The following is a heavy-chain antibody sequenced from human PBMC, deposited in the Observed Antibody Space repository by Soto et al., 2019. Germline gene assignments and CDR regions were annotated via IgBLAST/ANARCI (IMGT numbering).Heavy chain of an antibody. D-gene: IGHD3-22*01. CDR3: ARGGDNYYDMHPRH. Sequence: QVQLVQSGAEVKKPGSSVKVSCQTFGGSLSNSVISWVRQAPGQGLKWIGGIIPNFGTPNYGQKFQGRVNITADESTRTSYMELSSLRAEDTAVYYCARGGDNYYDMHPRHWGQGTLVTVSS. CDR2: IIPNFGTP. CDR1: GGSLSNSV. V-gene: IGHV1-69*01. J-gene: IGHJ1*01.